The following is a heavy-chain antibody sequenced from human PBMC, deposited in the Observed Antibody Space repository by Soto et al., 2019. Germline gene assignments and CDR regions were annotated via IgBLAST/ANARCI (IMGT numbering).Heavy chain of an antibody. CDR1: GFTFSSYA. Sequence: EVPLLESGGGLVQPGGSLRLSCAVSGFTFSSYAMSWVRQAPGKGLEWVSAISGSGGSTYYADSVKGRFTISRDNSQNTLYLQRNSLRAEDTAVYFCAKHGSGSPRLGYFDYWGQGTLVTVSS. J-gene: IGHJ4*02. CDR2: ISGSGGST. V-gene: IGHV3-23*01. D-gene: IGHD3-10*01. CDR3: AKHGSGSPRLGYFDY.